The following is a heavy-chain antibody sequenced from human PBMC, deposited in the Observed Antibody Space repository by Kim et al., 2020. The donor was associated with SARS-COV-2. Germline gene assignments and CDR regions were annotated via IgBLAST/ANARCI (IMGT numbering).Heavy chain of an antibody. Sequence: GGSLRLSCAASGFTFSSYAMSWVRQAPGKGLEWVSAISGSGGSTYYADSVKGRFTISRDNSKNTLYLQMNSLRAEDTAVYYCAIDGSSWYSLFDYWGQGTLVTVSS. CDR3: AIDGSSWYSLFDY. CDR1: GFTFSSYA. CDR2: ISGSGGST. J-gene: IGHJ4*02. V-gene: IGHV3-23*01. D-gene: IGHD6-13*01.